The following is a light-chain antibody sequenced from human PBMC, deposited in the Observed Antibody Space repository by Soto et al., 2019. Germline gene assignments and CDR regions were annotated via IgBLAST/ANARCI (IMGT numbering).Light chain of an antibody. J-gene: IGKJ1*01. CDR1: QSVSSSY. CDR2: GAS. Sequence: EIVLTQSPGTLSLSPGERATISCRASQSVSSSYLAWYQQQPGQAPRLLIYGASSRASGIPDRFSGSGSGTDFTLTISRLEPEDFAVYYCQQYGSTSWTFGQGTKVEIK. V-gene: IGKV3-20*01. CDR3: QQYGSTSWT.